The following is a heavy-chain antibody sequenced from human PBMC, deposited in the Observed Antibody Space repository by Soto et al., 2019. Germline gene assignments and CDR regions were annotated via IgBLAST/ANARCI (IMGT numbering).Heavy chain of an antibody. CDR3: TRDRGPGEAGGYFRH. CDR1: GGSFSGYY. CDR2: INHSEST. V-gene: IGHV4-34*01. D-gene: IGHD3-10*01. Sequence: SETLSLTCAVYGGSFSGYYWSWIRQPPGKGLEWIGEINHSESTNYNPSLKSRVTISVDTSKNQFSLKLSSVTAADTAVYYYTRDRGPGEAGGYFRHWGQGTLSPSPQ. J-gene: IGHJ1*01.